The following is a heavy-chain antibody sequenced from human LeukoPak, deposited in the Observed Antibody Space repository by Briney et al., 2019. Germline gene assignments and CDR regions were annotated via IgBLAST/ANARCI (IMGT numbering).Heavy chain of an antibody. D-gene: IGHD2-15*01. V-gene: IGHV4-34*01. CDR1: GGSFSGYY. Sequence: PSETLSLTCAVYGGSFSGYYWSWIRQPPGKGLEWIGEINHNGSTNYNPSLKSRVTISVDTSKNQFPLKLSSVTAADTAVYYCARGSRGSGGSCYRNWGQGTLVTVSS. J-gene: IGHJ4*02. CDR3: ARGSRGSGGSCYRN. CDR2: INHNGST.